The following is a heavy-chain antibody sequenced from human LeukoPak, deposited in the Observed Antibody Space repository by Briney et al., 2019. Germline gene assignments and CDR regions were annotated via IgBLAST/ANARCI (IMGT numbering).Heavy chain of an antibody. D-gene: IGHD3-10*01. CDR1: GGSISSSSYY. CDR3: ARALLWFGELTPTPFDY. V-gene: IGHV4-39*07. Sequence: SETLSLTCTVSGGSISSSSYYWGWLRQPPGKGLEWIGSIYYSGSTYYNPSLKSRVTISVDTSKNQFSLKLSSVTAADTAVHYCARALLWFGELTPTPFDYWGQGTLVTVSS. CDR2: IYYSGST. J-gene: IGHJ4*02.